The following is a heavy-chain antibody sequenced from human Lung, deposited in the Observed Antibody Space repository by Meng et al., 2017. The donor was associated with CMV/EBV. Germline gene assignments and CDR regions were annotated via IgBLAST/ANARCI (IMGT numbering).Heavy chain of an antibody. D-gene: IGHD2-2*02. Sequence: SETLSLTXTVSGGSTSSSSYYWGWIRQTPGKGLEWIGSIYYSGSTYYNPSLKSRVTRSIDTSKNQFSLKLSSVTAADTDVYYCARDFKSYCSSTSCYKNWFDPWGQGTLVTVSS. V-gene: IGHV4-39*07. CDR3: ARDFKSYCSSTSCYKNWFDP. CDR2: IYYSGST. CDR1: GGSTSSSSYY. J-gene: IGHJ5*02.